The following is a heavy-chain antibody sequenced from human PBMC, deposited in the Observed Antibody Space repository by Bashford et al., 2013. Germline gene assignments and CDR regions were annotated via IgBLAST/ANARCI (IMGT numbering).Heavy chain of an antibody. V-gene: IGHV3-7*01. CDR2: IKQDESEK. J-gene: IGHJ4*02. D-gene: IGHD1/OR15-1a*01. CDR3: TRDQQATDEYYFDD. Sequence: VRQAPGKGLEWVANIKQDESEKYYLDSVKGRFTISRDNAKNSLYLQMNSLRAEDTAVYYCTRDQQATDEYYFDDWGQGTLVTVSS.